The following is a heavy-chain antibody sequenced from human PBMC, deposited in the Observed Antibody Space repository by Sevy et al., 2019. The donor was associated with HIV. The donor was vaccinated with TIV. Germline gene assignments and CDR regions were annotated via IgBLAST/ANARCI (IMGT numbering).Heavy chain of an antibody. D-gene: IGHD2-8*02. CDR3: ARDWQCTGGVCYFMDV. Sequence: GGSLRLSCAASGFTFSSYWMSWVRQAPGKGLEWVANIKQDGSERYYVDSVKGRFTISRDNAKNSLYLQMNSLRAEYTAVYYCARDWQCTGGVCYFMDVWGKGTTVAVSS. CDR1: GFTFSSYW. J-gene: IGHJ6*04. CDR2: IKQDGSER. V-gene: IGHV3-7*03.